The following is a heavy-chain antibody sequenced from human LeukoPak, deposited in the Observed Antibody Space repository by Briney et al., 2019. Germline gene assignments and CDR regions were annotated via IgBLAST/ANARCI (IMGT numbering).Heavy chain of an antibody. CDR1: GYTFTSYY. CDR2: INPSGGST. D-gene: IGHD3-22*01. Sequence: ASVKVSCKASGYTFTSYYMHWMRQAPGQGLEWMGIINPSGGSTSYAQKFQGTVTVTRDTSTSTVYMELSSLRSEDTAVYYCATSSGYYYGGFDYWGQGTLVTVSS. V-gene: IGHV1-46*01. CDR3: ATSSGYYYGGFDY. J-gene: IGHJ4*02.